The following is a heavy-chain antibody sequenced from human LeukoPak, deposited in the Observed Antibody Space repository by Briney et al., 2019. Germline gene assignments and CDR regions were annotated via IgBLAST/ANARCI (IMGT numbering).Heavy chain of an antibody. CDR3: ARGPDY. CDR2: ISPNSGGT. Sequence: ASVKVSCKASGNSLNNYHMHWVRQAPGQGLEWMGWISPNSGGTNYAQKFQGRVTMTRDTSISTAYMELSRLRSDDTAVYYCARGPDYWGQGTLVTVSS. CDR1: GNSLNNYH. V-gene: IGHV1-2*02. J-gene: IGHJ4*02.